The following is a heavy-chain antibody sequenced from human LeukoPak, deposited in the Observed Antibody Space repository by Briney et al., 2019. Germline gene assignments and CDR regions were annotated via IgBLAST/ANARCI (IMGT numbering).Heavy chain of an antibody. CDR1: GGSVSSGSYY. CDR2: IYYSGST. CDR3: ARDSSSWYFYFDY. Sequence: SETLSLTCTVSGGSVSSGSYYWSWIRQPPGKGLEWIGCIYYSGSTNYNPSLKSRVTISVDTSKNQFSLKLSSVTAADTAVCYCARDSSSWYFYFDYWGQGTLVTVSS. J-gene: IGHJ4*02. V-gene: IGHV4-61*01. D-gene: IGHD6-13*01.